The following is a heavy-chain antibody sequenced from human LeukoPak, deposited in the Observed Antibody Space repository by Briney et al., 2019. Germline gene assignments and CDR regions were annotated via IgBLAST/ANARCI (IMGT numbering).Heavy chain of an antibody. V-gene: IGHV1-69*13. D-gene: IGHD4-23*01. J-gene: IGHJ4*02. CDR3: ARVYGGVFDY. CDR2: IIPIFGTA. Sequence: ASVKVSFKASGGTFSTYAISWVRQAPGQGLEWMGGIIPIFGTANYAQKFQGRVTITADESTSTAYMELSSLRSEDTAVYYCARVYGGVFDYWGQGTLVTVSS. CDR1: GGTFSTYA.